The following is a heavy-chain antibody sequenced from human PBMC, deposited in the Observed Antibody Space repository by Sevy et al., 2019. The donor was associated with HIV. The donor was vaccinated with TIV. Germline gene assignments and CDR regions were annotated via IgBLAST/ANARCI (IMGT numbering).Heavy chain of an antibody. CDR2: IYYSGST. CDR3: ARDLRSGSYWGSDYYYYGMDV. D-gene: IGHD1-26*01. Sequence: SETLSLTCTVSGGSISSYYWSWIRQPPGKGLEWIGYIYYSGSTNYNPSLKSRVTISVDTSKNQFSLKLSFVTAADTAVYYCARDLRSGSYWGSDYYYYGMDVWGQGTTVTVSS. CDR1: GGSISSYY. J-gene: IGHJ6*02. V-gene: IGHV4-59*01.